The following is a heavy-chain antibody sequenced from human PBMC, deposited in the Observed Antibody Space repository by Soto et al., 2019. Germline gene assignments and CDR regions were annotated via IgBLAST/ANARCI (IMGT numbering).Heavy chain of an antibody. J-gene: IGHJ3*02. Sequence: PGGSLRLSCAASGFTFSSYAMHWVRQAPGKGLEYVSAISSNGGSTYYANSVKGRFTISRDNSKNTLYLQMGSLRAEDMAVYYCARGGAVAGLAAFDIWGKGTMVTVSS. D-gene: IGHD6-19*01. CDR2: ISSNGGST. CDR1: GFTFSSYA. CDR3: ARGGAVAGLAAFDI. V-gene: IGHV3-64*01.